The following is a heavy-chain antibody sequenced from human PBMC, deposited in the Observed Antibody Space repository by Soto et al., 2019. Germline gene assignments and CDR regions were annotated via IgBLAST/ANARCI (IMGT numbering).Heavy chain of an antibody. D-gene: IGHD6-19*01. CDR1: GHTLTGLF. CDR2: FDREDGET. J-gene: IGHJ4*02. CDR3: ARSIGNFIAVAPGDY. V-gene: IGHV1-24*01. Sequence: ASVTVSCKVSGHTLTGLFIHRVRQAPGKGIEWMGGFDREDGETIYAQKFQGRVTRTEDTFATRAYMELSSLRCEDTAVYYCARSIGNFIAVAPGDYWGQGTLVTVSS.